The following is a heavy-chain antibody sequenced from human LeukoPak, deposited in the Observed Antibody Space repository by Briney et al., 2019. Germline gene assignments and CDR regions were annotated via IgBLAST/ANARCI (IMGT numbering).Heavy chain of an antibody. D-gene: IGHD4-17*01. CDR3: ARGIYTVTTHWKPPEYNWFDP. Sequence: SVKVSCKASGYTFTSYGISWVRQAPGQGLEWMGGIIPIFGTANYAQKFQGRVTITADESTSTAYMELSSLRSEDTAVYYCARGIYTVTTHWKPPEYNWFDPWGQGTLVTVSS. CDR2: IIPIFGTA. J-gene: IGHJ5*02. CDR1: GYTFTSYG. V-gene: IGHV1-69*13.